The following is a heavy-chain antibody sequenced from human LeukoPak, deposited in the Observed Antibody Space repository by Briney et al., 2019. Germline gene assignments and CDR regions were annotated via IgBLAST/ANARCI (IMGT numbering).Heavy chain of an antibody. CDR1: GFSFTDYP. CDR3: ARWGRDLDAFDI. D-gene: IGHD3-16*01. J-gene: IGHJ3*02. V-gene: IGHV3-66*01. CDR2: IYSCGST. Sequence: AGGSLRLSCATSGFSFTDYPMNWVRQAPGKGLEWVSVIYSCGSTYYADSVKGRFTISRDNSKNTLYLQMNSLRAEDTAVYYCARWGRDLDAFDIWGQGTMVTVSS.